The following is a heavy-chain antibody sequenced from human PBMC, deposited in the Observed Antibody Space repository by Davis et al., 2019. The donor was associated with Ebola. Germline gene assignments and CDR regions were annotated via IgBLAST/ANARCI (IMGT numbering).Heavy chain of an antibody. CDR3: ARTLHTGTPTGDGMDV. J-gene: IGHJ6*02. CDR2: IHYSGTT. CDR1: GGSIVNYW. Sequence: GSLRLSCTVSGGSIVNYWWTWLRQSPGKGLEWIGFIHYSGTTDYNPPLKSRLTISMDTSKNQVSLRLTSVTAADPAVYYCARTLHTGTPTGDGMDVWGQGTTVTVSS. V-gene: IGHV4-59*08. D-gene: IGHD1-7*01.